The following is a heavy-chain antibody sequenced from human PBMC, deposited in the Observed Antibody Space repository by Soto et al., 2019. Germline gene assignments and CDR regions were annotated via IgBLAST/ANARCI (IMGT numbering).Heavy chain of an antibody. V-gene: IGHV1-2*04. CDR2: INPNSGGT. J-gene: IGHJ6*02. Sequence: ASVKVSCKASGYTFTGYYMHWVRQAPGQGLERMGWINPNSGGTNYAQKFQGWVTMTRDTSISTAYMELSRLRSDDTAVYYCARDIGSSSGYYYYYGMDVWGQGTTVTVSS. CDR1: GYTFTGYY. CDR3: ARDIGSSSGYYYYYGMDV. D-gene: IGHD6-6*01.